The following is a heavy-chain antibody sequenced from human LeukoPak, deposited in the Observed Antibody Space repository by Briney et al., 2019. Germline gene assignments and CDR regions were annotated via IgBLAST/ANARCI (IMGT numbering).Heavy chain of an antibody. CDR2: ISYDGSNK. Sequence: PGGSLRLSCAASGFTFSSYAMHWVRQAPGKGLEWVAVISYDGSNKYYADSVKGRFTISRDNSKNTLYLQMNSLRAEDTAVYYCAKDRTIFGVVIDYWGQGTPVTVSS. CDR3: AKDRTIFGVVIDY. D-gene: IGHD3-3*01. J-gene: IGHJ4*02. V-gene: IGHV3-30-3*01. CDR1: GFTFSSYA.